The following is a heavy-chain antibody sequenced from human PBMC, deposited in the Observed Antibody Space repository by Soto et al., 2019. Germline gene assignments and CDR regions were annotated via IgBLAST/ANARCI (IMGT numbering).Heavy chain of an antibody. CDR1: GFSLTTDRVG. D-gene: IGHD1-26*01. V-gene: IGHV2-5*02. CDR3: AHAYGGRSLS. J-gene: IGHJ5*02. Sequence: QITLKESGPTLVKPTQTLTLTCTFSGFSLTTDRVGVGWIRQPPGEALEWLAVIYWDDSKTYRPSLESRLTITKDTSKIQVALTMPNMDSLDTATYYCAHAYGGRSLSWGQGTLVTVSS. CDR2: IYWDDSK.